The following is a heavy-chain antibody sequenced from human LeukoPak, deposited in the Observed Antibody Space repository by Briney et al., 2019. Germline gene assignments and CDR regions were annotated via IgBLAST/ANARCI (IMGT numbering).Heavy chain of an antibody. CDR3: AKDNKAVTIDY. V-gene: IGHV3-23*01. CDR1: GFTFSSSA. D-gene: IGHD4-17*01. J-gene: IGHJ4*02. Sequence: GSLRLSCAASGFTFSSSAMSWVRQAPGKGLEWVSAISGSGGSTYYADSVKGRFTISRDNSKNTLYLQMNSLRAEGTAVYYCAKDNKAVTIDYWGQGTLVTVSS. CDR2: ISGSGGST.